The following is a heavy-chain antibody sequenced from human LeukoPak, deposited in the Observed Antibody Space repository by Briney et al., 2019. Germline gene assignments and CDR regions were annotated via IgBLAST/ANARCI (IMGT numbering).Heavy chain of an antibody. Sequence: PSETLSLTCTVSGGSISSYYWSWLRQPPGKGLEWIGYIYYSGSTNYNPSLKSRVTISVDTSKNQFSLKLSSVTAADTAVYYCAVAPSGAFDIWGQVSMVTVSS. CDR2: IYYSGST. D-gene: IGHD7-27*01. CDR3: AVAPSGAFDI. CDR1: GGSISSYY. J-gene: IGHJ3*02. V-gene: IGHV4-59*01.